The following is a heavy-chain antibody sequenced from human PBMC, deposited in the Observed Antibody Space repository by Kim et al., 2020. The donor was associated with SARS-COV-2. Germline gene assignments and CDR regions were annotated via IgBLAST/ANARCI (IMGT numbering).Heavy chain of an antibody. CDR1: GFTFSSYA. V-gene: IGHV3-23*01. J-gene: IGHJ4*02. D-gene: IGHD4-17*01. CDR2: ISGSGGST. CDR3: AKEGGDGYGDYQCFDY. Sequence: GGSLRLSCAASGFTFSSYAMSWVRQAPGKGLEWVSAISGSGGSTYYADSVKGRFTISRDNSKNTLYLQMNSLRAEDTAVYYCAKEGGDGYGDYQCFDYWGQGTLVTVSS.